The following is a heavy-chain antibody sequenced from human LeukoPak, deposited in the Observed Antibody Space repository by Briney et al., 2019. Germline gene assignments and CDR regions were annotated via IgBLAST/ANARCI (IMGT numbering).Heavy chain of an antibody. Sequence: GGSLRLSCAASRFTFSYFAMHWVRQAPGKGLEWVAVLSDDGSNKFYADSVKGRFTISRDNSKNTLYLQMNSLRAEDTAFYYCAKDPHSSSWYYFDSWGQGTLVTVSS. CDR3: AKDPHSSSWYYFDS. D-gene: IGHD6-13*01. CDR1: RFTFSYFA. CDR2: LSDDGSNK. V-gene: IGHV3-30*18. J-gene: IGHJ4*02.